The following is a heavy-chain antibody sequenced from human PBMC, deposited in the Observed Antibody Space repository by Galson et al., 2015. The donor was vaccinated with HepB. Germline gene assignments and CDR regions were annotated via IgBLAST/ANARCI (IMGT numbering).Heavy chain of an antibody. D-gene: IGHD6-19*01. V-gene: IGHV3-7*03. J-gene: IGHJ4*02. Sequence: SLRLSCAASGFTFSNYWMSWVRQAPGKGLEWVANIKQDGTEKYYVDSVKGRFTISRDNSKNTLYLQMNSLRAEDTAAYNCAKGGSGWSAYHFDYWGQGTLVTVSS. CDR2: IKQDGTEK. CDR3: AKGGSGWSAYHFDY. CDR1: GFTFSNYW.